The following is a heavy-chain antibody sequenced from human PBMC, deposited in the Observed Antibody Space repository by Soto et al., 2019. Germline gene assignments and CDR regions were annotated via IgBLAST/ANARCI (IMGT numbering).Heavy chain of an antibody. D-gene: IGHD4-17*01. CDR1: GFTFSIYS. V-gene: IGHV3-48*01. CDR3: ARGYYGDYVSDY. Sequence: EVQLVESGGGLVQPGGCLRLSCAASGFTFSIYSMNWVRQAPRKGLEWVSYISTSSSTIYYAYSVKGRFTISRDNAKNSLYLQMNIRRAEDTAVYYFARGYYGDYVSDYWGQGTPVTVSS. CDR2: ISTSSSTI. J-gene: IGHJ4*02.